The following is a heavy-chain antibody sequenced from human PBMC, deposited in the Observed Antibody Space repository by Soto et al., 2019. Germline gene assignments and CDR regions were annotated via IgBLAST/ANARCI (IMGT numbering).Heavy chain of an antibody. CDR3: ARGPSGDQVHY. D-gene: IGHD7-27*01. J-gene: IGHJ4*02. CDR2: IFDSGTT. CDR1: GGSITSDYSC. Sequence: QVQLQESGPGLVKPSQTLSLTCTVSGGSITSDYSCWSWIRQPPGEGLEWIGHIFDSGTTYTNPSLRSQVAISLDTSKNHFSLTLSSVTAADTAVYYCARGPSGDQVHYWGQGALVTVSS. V-gene: IGHV4-30-4*01.